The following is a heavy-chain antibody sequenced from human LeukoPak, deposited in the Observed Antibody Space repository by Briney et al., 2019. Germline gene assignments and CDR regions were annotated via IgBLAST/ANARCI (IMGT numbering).Heavy chain of an antibody. V-gene: IGHV4-39*07. J-gene: IGHJ4*02. Sequence: SETLSLTCTVSGGSISSSSYYWGWIRQPPGKGLEWIGSIYYSGSTYYNPSLKSRVTISVDTSKNQFSLKLSSVTAADTAVYYCARREWYGSGSYFSWFDYWGQGTLVTVSS. D-gene: IGHD3-10*01. CDR3: ARREWYGSGSYFSWFDY. CDR2: IYYSGST. CDR1: GGSISSSSYY.